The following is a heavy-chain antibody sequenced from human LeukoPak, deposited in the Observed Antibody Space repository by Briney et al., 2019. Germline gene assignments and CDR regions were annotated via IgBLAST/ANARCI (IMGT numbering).Heavy chain of an antibody. V-gene: IGHV1-8*01. CDR2: MNPINGNT. J-gene: IGHJ4*02. CDR1: GFTFTNYD. D-gene: IGHD1-26*01. Sequence: ASVKVSCKATGFTFTNYDINWVRQATGQGLEWMGWMNPINGNTGYAQKLQDRVTMTRDTSITTAYMELSSLRYDDTAVYYCARGIVGATDLDYWGQGTLVTVSS. CDR3: ARGIVGATDLDY.